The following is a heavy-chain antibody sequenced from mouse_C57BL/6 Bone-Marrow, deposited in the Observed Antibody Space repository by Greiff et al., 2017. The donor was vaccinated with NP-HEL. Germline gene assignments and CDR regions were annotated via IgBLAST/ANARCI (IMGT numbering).Heavy chain of an antibody. CDR2: IDPSDSET. J-gene: IGHJ1*03. V-gene: IGHV1-52*01. CDR3: ARRNYYGSSWYFDV. CDR1: GYTFTSYW. D-gene: IGHD1-1*01. Sequence: QVQLQQSGAELVRPGSSVKLSCKASGYTFTSYWMHWVKQRPIQGLEWIGNIDPSDSETHYNQKFKDKATLTVDKSSSSAYMQLSSLTSADSAVYYCARRNYYGSSWYFDVWGTGTTVTVSS.